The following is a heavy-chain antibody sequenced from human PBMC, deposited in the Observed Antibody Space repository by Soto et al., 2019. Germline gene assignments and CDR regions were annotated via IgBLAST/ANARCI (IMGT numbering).Heavy chain of an antibody. CDR2: IDPSDSYT. D-gene: IGHD2-2*02. CDR1: GYSFTSYW. CDR3: ARHCSSTSCYKTGVYYYYGMDV. J-gene: IGHJ6*02. V-gene: IGHV5-10-1*01. Sequence: GESVKISCKGSGYSFTSYWMRWVRQMPGKGLEWMGRIDPSDSYTNYSPSFQGHVTISADKSISTAYLQWSSLKASDTAMYYCARHCSSTSCYKTGVYYYYGMDVWGQGTTVTV.